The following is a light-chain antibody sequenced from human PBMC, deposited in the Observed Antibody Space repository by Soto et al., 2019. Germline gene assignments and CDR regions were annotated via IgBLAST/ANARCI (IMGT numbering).Light chain of an antibody. CDR2: LGS. CDR1: QSLLHSNGYNY. Sequence: DIVMTQSPLSLSVTPGEPASISCRSSQSLLHSNGYNYLDWYLQKPGQSPQLLIYLGSTRASGVPDRFSGSGSGTDFTLKISRVEVEDVGVYYCMQALQTPPAFGHGTKVEIK. V-gene: IGKV2-28*01. J-gene: IGKJ1*01. CDR3: MQALQTPPA.